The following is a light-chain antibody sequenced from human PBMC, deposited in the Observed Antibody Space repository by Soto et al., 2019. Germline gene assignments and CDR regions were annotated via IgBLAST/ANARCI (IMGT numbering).Light chain of an antibody. V-gene: IGKV4-1*01. J-gene: IGKJ1*01. CDR2: WAS. CDR3: QQYYGYPRT. CDR1: QSVLYSPNDENY. Sequence: DIVMTQSPDSLAVSLGERATINSNSSQSVLYSPNDENYLAWYQQKPGQPPKLLVYWASARESGVPDRFSGSGSGTDFTLTISSLQAEDFAVYYCQQYYGYPRTFGQGTKVEIK.